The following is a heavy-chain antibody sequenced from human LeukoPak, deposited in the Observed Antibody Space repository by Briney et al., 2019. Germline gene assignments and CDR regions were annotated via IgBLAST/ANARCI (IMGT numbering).Heavy chain of an antibody. J-gene: IGHJ6*03. CDR3: ARVRSRYYYYMDV. CDR1: GFTVSSNY. D-gene: IGHD1-26*01. Sequence: GGSLRLSCAASGFTVSSNYMSWVRQAPGKGLEWVSVIYSGGSTYYADSVKGRFTISRDNSKNTLYLQMNSLRAEDTAVYYCARVRSRYYYYMDVWGKGTTVTVSS. V-gene: IGHV3-53*01. CDR2: IYSGGST.